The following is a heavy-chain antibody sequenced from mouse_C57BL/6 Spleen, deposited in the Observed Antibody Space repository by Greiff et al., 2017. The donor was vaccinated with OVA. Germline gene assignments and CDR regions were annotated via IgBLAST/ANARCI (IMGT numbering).Heavy chain of an antibody. CDR2: INPNNGGT. V-gene: IGHV1-22*01. J-gene: IGHJ4*01. Sequence: LVEPGASVKMSCKASGYTFTDYNMHWVKQSHGKSLEWIGYINPNNGGTSYNQKFKGKATLTVNKSSSTAYMELRSLTSEDSAVYYCATYYYGGMDYWGQGTSVTVSS. CDR3: ATYYYGGMDY. CDR1: GYTFTDYN. D-gene: IGHD1-1*01.